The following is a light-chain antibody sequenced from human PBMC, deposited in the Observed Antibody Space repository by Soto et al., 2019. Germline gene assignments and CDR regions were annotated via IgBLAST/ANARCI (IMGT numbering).Light chain of an antibody. CDR2: AAS. Sequence: DIQMTQSPSSLSASVGDRVTITCRASQSISSYLNWYQQKPGKAPKLLIYAASSLQSGVPSRFSGSGSGTDFILTISSLQPEDFATYYGQQSYSTPPITFGHGTRLEIK. CDR3: QQSYSTPPIT. J-gene: IGKJ5*01. CDR1: QSISSY. V-gene: IGKV1-39*01.